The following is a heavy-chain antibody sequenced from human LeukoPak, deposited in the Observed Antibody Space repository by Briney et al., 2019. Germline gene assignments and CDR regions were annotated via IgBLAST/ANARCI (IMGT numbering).Heavy chain of an antibody. D-gene: IGHD3-9*01. Sequence: GGSLRLSCAASGFTFSNYAMHWVRQAPGKGLEWVTFIRYDGSNKYYADSVKDRFTISRDNSKNTLYLQMNSLRAEDTAVYYCAKSGRGYFDWSGTFDYWGQGTLVSVSS. V-gene: IGHV3-30*02. CDR2: IRYDGSNK. J-gene: IGHJ4*02. CDR3: AKSGRGYFDWSGTFDY. CDR1: GFTFSNYA.